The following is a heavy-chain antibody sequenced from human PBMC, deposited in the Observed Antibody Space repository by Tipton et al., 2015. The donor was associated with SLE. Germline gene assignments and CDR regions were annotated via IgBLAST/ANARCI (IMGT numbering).Heavy chain of an antibody. CDR1: GASISGDS. CDR3: ARVVNYGDRSYLFDY. CDR2: LYSSGPT. V-gene: IGHV4-4*07. Sequence: TLSLTCAVSGASISGDSWSWIRQTAGKGLEWIGRLYSSGPTYYNPSLKSRVTMSVDSAKNHFSLKLTSVTAADTAVYYCARVVNYGDRSYLFDYWGQGTLVTVSS. J-gene: IGHJ4*02. D-gene: IGHD4-17*01.